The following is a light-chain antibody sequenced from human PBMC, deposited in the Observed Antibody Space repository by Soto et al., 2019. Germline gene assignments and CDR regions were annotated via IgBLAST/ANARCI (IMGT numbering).Light chain of an antibody. CDR1: QSVSSSY. CDR2: GAS. J-gene: IGKJ4*01. Sequence: EIVLTQSPGTLSLSPGERATLSCRASQSVSSSYLAWYQQKPGQAPRLLIYGASSRATSIPDRFSGSGSGTDFTLTISRLEPEDFAVYYCQQYGSSRGLTFGGGTKVEIK. CDR3: QQYGSSRGLT. V-gene: IGKV3-20*01.